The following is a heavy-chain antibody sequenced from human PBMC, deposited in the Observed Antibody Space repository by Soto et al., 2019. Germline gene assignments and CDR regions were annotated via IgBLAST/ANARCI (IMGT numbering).Heavy chain of an antibody. V-gene: IGHV3-13*04. Sequence: EVQLVESGGGLVQPGGSLRLSCAASGFTFSSYDIHWVRQATGKGLEWVSGIGTAGDTYYAGSVKGRFTISRENAKNSLYLQMNSLRAGDTAVYYCARGALGFDPWGQGTPVAVSS. CDR3: ARGALGFDP. J-gene: IGHJ5*02. CDR1: GFTFSSYD. D-gene: IGHD6-6*01. CDR2: IGTAGDT.